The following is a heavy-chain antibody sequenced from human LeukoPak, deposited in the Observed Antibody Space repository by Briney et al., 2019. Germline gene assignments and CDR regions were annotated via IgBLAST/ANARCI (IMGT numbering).Heavy chain of an antibody. CDR2: INHSGST. CDR1: GGSFSGYY. D-gene: IGHD1-1*01. CDR3: ARNTTGYYYYMDV. Sequence: SETLSLTCAVYGGSFSGYYWSWIRQPPGKGLEWIGEINHSGSTNYNPSLKSRVTISVDTSKNQFSLKLSSVTAADTAVYYCARNTTGYYYYMDVWGKGTTVTVSS. J-gene: IGHJ6*03. V-gene: IGHV4-34*01.